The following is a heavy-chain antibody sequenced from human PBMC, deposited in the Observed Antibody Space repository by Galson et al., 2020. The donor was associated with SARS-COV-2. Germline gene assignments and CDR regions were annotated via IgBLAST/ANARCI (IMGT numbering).Heavy chain of an antibody. Sequence: ASVKVSCKVSGYTLTELSMHWVRQAPGKGLEWMGGFDPEDGETIYAQKFQGRVTMTEDTSTDTAYMELSSLRSEDTAVYYCATDRRGVPDNWFDPWGQGTLVTVSS. CDR1: GYTLTELS. CDR2: FDPEDGET. D-gene: IGHD3-10*01. CDR3: ATDRRGVPDNWFDP. J-gene: IGHJ5*02. V-gene: IGHV1-24*01.